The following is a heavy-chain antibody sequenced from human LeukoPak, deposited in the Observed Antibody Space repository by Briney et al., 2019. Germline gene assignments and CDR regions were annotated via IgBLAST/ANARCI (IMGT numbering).Heavy chain of an antibody. CDR2: ISGSGGST. CDR1: GFTFSSYA. V-gene: IGHV3-23*01. D-gene: IGHD2-2*01. Sequence: GGSLRLSCAASGFTFSSYAMSWVRQAPGKGREWVSAISGSGGSTYYADSVKGRFTIARDNSKNTLHLQMNSLRAEDTAVYYCAKSQYCSSTSCHSFDYWGQGTLVTVSS. CDR3: AKSQYCSSTSCHSFDY. J-gene: IGHJ4*02.